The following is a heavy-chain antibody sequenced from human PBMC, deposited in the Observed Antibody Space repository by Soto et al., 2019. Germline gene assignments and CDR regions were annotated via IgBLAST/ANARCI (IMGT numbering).Heavy chain of an antibody. J-gene: IGHJ4*02. CDR3: ANRNSVAARRVFDY. CDR2: ISGSGGST. CDR1: GFTFSSYA. D-gene: IGHD6-6*01. V-gene: IGHV3-23*01. Sequence: EVQLLESGGGLVQPGGSLRLSCAASGFTFSSYAMSWVRQAPGKGLEWVSAISGSGGSTYYADSVKGRFTISRDNAKNTLYLQMSLLGAEDTAVYYGANRNSVAARRVFDYWGQGTLVTVSS.